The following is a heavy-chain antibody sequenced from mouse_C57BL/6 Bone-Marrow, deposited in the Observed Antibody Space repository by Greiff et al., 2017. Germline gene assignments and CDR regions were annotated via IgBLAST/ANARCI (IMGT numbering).Heavy chain of an antibody. CDR3: ARGRAQATGFDY. D-gene: IGHD3-2*02. CDR1: GYSITSGYY. CDR2: ISYDGSN. Sequence: EVQRVESGPGLVKPSQSLSLTCSVTGYSITSGYYWNWIRQFPGNKLEWMGYISYDGSNNYNPSLKNRISITRDTSKNQFFLKLNSVTTEDTATYYCARGRAQATGFDYWGQGTTLTVSS. V-gene: IGHV3-6*01. J-gene: IGHJ2*01.